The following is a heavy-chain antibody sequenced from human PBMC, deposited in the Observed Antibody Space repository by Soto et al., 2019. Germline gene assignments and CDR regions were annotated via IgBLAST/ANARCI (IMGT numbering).Heavy chain of an antibody. CDR2: IYYSGST. D-gene: IGHD4-17*01. CDR1: GGSISSGGYY. Sequence: SETLSLTCTVSGGSISSGGYYWSWIRQHPGKGLEWIGYIYYSGSTYYNPSLKSRVTISVDTSKNQFSLKLSSVTAADTAVYYCARVRPTDYGDYSAFDIWGQGTMVTVSS. CDR3: ARVRPTDYGDYSAFDI. V-gene: IGHV4-31*03. J-gene: IGHJ3*02.